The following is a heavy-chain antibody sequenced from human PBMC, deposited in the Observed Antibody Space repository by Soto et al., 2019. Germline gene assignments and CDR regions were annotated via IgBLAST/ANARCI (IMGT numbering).Heavy chain of an antibody. J-gene: IGHJ3*02. CDR1: GFTFSSYA. V-gene: IGHV3-23*01. CDR3: EKGHWAGTDAFDI. CDR2: ISGSGGST. D-gene: IGHD6-19*01. Sequence: EVQLLESGGGLVQPGGSLRLSCAASGFTFSSYAMSWVRQAPGKGLEWVSAISGSGGSTYYADSVKGRFTISRHNSMTARYLEMNSRRAEDTAVYYCEKGHWAGTDAFDIWGQGTMVTVSS.